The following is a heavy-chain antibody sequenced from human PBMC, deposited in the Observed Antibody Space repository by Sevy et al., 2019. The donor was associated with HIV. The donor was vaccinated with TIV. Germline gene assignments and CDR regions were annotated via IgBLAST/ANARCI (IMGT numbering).Heavy chain of an antibody. Sequence: GESLKISYAVSGFNFNIYSMSWVRQAPGRGLEWVSTLSFGCGKINYADSVKGRFIISRDDSKNTLYLQMNSLRAEDTAVYFCAREGCTRPHDYWGQGTLVSV. CDR3: AREGCTRPHDY. D-gene: IGHD2-8*01. V-gene: IGHV3-23*01. J-gene: IGHJ4*02. CDR2: LSFGCGKI. CDR1: GFNFNIYS.